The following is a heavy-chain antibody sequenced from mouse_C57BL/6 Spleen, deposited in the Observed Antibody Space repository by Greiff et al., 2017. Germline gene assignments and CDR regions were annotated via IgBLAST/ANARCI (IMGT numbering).Heavy chain of an antibody. D-gene: IGHD2-3*01. J-gene: IGHJ1*03. CDR2: ISYDGSN. Sequence: EVKLVESGPGLVKPSQSLSLTCSVTGYSITSGYYWNWIRQFPGNKLEWMGYISYDGSNKYNPSLKNRISITRDTSKNQFFLKLNSVTTEDTATYYCARDDGYLSWYFDVWGTGTTVTVSS. V-gene: IGHV3-6*01. CDR3: ARDDGYLSWYFDV. CDR1: GYSITSGYY.